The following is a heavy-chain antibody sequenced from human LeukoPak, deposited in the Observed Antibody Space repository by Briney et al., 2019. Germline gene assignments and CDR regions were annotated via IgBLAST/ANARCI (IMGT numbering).Heavy chain of an antibody. CDR3: AKDNGVVATVSVGIDY. CDR1: GFTFDDYA. V-gene: IGHV3-9*01. Sequence: GGSLRLSCAASGFTFDDYAMHWVRQAPGKGLEWVSGISWNSGSIGYADSVKGRFTISRDNAKNSLYLQMNSLRAEDTALYYCAKDNGVVATVSVGIDYWGQGTLVTVSS. CDR2: ISWNSGSI. J-gene: IGHJ4*02. D-gene: IGHD5-12*01.